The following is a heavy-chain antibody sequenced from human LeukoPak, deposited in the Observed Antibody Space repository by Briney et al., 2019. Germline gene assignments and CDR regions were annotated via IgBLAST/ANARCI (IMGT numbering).Heavy chain of an antibody. CDR3: ARGPDIDYYGSGSYLWFDP. CDR2: INPNSGGT. Sequence: ASVKVSCKASGYTFTGYYMHWVRQAPGQGLEWMGWINPNSGGTNYAQKFQGRVTMTRDTSISTAYMELSRLRSDDTAVYYFARGPDIDYYGSGSYLWFDPWGQGTLVTVSS. J-gene: IGHJ5*02. D-gene: IGHD3-10*01. CDR1: GYTFTGYY. V-gene: IGHV1-2*02.